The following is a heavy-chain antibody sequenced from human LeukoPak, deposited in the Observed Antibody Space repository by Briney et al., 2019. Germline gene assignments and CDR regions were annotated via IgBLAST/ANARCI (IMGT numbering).Heavy chain of an antibody. J-gene: IGHJ4*02. CDR3: ARVVGGSWIDY. Sequence: PGGSLRLSCAASGFTFSSYWMHWVRQVPGKGLVWVSRINSDGSSTSYADSVKGRFTISRDNAKNTLYLQMNSLRAEDTAVYYCARVVGGSWIDYWGQGILVTVSS. CDR2: INSDGSST. D-gene: IGHD2-15*01. CDR1: GFTFSSYW. V-gene: IGHV3-74*01.